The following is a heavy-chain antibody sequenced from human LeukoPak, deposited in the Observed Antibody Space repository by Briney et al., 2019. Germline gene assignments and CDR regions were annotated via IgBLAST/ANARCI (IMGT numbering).Heavy chain of an antibody. Sequence: PGGSLRLSCAASGFTFSSYAMSWVRQAPGKGLEWVSGIRGSGDSTYYADSVKGRFTISRDNPKNTLYLQMNSLRAEDTAVFYCAKDRLKSYSGSYFPFDYWGQGTLVTVSS. J-gene: IGHJ4*02. CDR3: AKDRLKSYSGSYFPFDY. D-gene: IGHD1-26*01. CDR1: GFTFSSYA. CDR2: IRGSGDST. V-gene: IGHV3-23*01.